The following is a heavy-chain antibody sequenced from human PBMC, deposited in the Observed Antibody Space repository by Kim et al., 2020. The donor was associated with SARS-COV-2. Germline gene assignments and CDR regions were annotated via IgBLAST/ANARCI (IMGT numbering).Heavy chain of an antibody. CDR1: EYSFTSYW. CDR2: IDPSDSYT. J-gene: IGHJ6*02. Sequence: GESLKISCKGSEYSFTSYWISWVRQMPGKGLEWMGRIDPSDSYTNYSPSFQGHVTISADKSISTAYLQWSSLKASDTAMYYCARQYSAYDSSYYYNYGLDVWGQGTTVTVSS. V-gene: IGHV5-10-1*01. CDR3: ARQYSAYDSSYYYNYGLDV. D-gene: IGHD5-12*01.